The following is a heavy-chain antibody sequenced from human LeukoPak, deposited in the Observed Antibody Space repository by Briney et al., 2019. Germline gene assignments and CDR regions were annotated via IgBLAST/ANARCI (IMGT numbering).Heavy chain of an antibody. CDR1: GFTFDDYG. J-gene: IGHJ6*03. CDR2: INWNGGST. CDR3: ARADLPRSVTALPYYYYYMDV. Sequence: PGGSLRLSCAASGFTFDDYGMSWVRQAPGKGLEWVSGINWNGGSTGYADSVRGRFTISRDNAKNSLYLQMNSLRAEDTALYYCARADLPRSVTALPYYYYYMDVWGKGTTVTVSS. V-gene: IGHV3-20*04. D-gene: IGHD2-21*02.